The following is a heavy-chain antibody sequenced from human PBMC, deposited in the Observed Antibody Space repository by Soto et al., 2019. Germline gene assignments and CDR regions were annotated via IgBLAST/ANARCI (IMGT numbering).Heavy chain of an antibody. V-gene: IGHV5-10-1*01. D-gene: IGHD3-22*01. CDR2: IDLADSYT. Sequence: VESLTISCNFSGDSFPNDWITLVHPMAGKRLEWMGRIDLADSYTSYSPSFQGHISFSADRSINTTYLHWSSLRASDTAMYYCARHCRAHYLSGGYHYAPDYWGQGTPVTVSS. J-gene: IGHJ4*02. CDR1: GDSFPNDW. CDR3: ARHCRAHYLSGGYHYAPDY.